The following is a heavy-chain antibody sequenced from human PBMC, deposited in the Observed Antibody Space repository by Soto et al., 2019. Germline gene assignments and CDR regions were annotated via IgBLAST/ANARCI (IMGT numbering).Heavy chain of an antibody. J-gene: IGHJ6*02. CDR2: IYYSGST. Sequence: SETLSLTCTVSGGSISGYYWSWIRQPPGKGLEWIGNIYYSGSTNYKPSLKSRVTIFLDTSKNHFSLRLSFVTAADTALYYCARYTNDYYSGMDVWGQGTTVTVSS. V-gene: IGHV4-59*08. D-gene: IGHD2-8*01. CDR3: ARYTNDYYSGMDV. CDR1: GGSISGYY.